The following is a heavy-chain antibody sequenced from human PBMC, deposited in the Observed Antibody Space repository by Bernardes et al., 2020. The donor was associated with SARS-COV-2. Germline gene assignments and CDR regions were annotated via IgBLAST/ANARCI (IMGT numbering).Heavy chain of an antibody. CDR2: INPNTGGT. CDR1: GYTFTGYF. D-gene: IGHD3-22*01. Sequence: ASVKVSCKASGYTFTGYFIHWVRQAPGQRLEWMGWINPNTGGTNYIQKFQGRVTMTRDTSISTAYMELSRLRSDDTAVYYCALPPTNYDRYGMDVWGQGTMVTVSS. CDR3: ALPPTNYDRYGMDV. J-gene: IGHJ6*02. V-gene: IGHV1-2*02.